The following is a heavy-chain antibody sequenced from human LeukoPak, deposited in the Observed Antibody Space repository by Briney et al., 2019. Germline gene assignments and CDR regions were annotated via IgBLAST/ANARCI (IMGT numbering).Heavy chain of an antibody. V-gene: IGHV3-21*01. CDR2: ISSSSSYI. Sequence: PGGSLRLSCAASGFTFSSYSMNWVRQAPGKGLEWVSSISSSSSYIYYADSVKGRFTISRDNAKNSLYLQMNSLRAEDTAVYYCAREGSRHSAFDIWGQGTMVTVSS. CDR3: AREGSRHSAFDI. D-gene: IGHD5-18*01. J-gene: IGHJ3*02. CDR1: GFTFSSYS.